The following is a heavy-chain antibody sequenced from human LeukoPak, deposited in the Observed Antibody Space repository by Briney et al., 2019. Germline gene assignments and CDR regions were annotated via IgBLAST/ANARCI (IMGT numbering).Heavy chain of an antibody. CDR1: GYSFTSYW. CDR3: ARHGDPTTVTTWYFDL. Sequence: GGSLKISCKGSGYSFTSYWIGWVRQMPGKGLEWMGIIYPGDSDTRYSPSFQGQVTISADKSISTAYLQWSSLKASDTAMYYCARHGDPTTVTTWYFDLWGRGTLVTVSS. V-gene: IGHV5-51*01. D-gene: IGHD4-11*01. CDR2: IYPGDSDT. J-gene: IGHJ2*01.